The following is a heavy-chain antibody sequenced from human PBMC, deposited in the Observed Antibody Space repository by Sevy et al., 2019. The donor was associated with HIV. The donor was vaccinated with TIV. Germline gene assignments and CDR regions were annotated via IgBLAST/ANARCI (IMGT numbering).Heavy chain of an antibody. CDR3: ASNTNHDVSNTYYPDY. V-gene: IGHV3-7*01. D-gene: IGHD2-2*01. J-gene: IGHJ4*02. CDR2: IKQDGNEK. Sequence: GGSLRLSCVASGFNLSPYWMTWVRQAPGKGLEWVANIKQDGNEKYYVDSVKGRFTVSRDNAKNALYIQMYSLRVEDTADYFCASNTNHDVSNTYYPDYWGQGTQVTVSS. CDR1: GFNLSPYW.